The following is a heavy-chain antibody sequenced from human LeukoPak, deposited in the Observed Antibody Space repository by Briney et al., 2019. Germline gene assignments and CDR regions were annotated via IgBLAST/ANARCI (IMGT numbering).Heavy chain of an antibody. Sequence: GGSLRLSCAASGFTFSDSSMNWVRQAPGKGLEWVSSITSSSSYISYADSLKGRFTISRDNAKNSLYLQMNSLRAEDTAVYYCARSPRGGEFDYWGQGTLVTVSS. D-gene: IGHD3-16*01. V-gene: IGHV3-21*01. CDR2: ITSSSSYI. CDR1: GFTFSDSS. J-gene: IGHJ4*02. CDR3: ARSPRGGEFDY.